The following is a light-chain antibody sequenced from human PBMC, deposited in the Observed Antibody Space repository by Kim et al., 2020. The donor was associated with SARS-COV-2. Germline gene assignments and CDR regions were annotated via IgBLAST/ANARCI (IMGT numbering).Light chain of an antibody. Sequence: QSALTQPASVSGSTGQSITISCTGTRLDVGGYNYVSWYQQPPGKAHKLMIYDVHNRSTGVSDRFSGSKSGNTASLTISGLQAEDEADYYCSSWASTTSYVFGTGSKGSFL. CDR2: DVH. CDR3: SSWASTTSYV. V-gene: IGLV2-14*03. J-gene: IGLJ1*01. CDR1: RLDVGGYNY.